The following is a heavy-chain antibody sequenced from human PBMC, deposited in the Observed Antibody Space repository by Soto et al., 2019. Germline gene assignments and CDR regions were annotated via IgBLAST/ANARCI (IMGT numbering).Heavy chain of an antibody. CDR3: AKGPSLYCSSTSCYAGYYYMDV. Sequence: EVQLVESGGGLVQPGRSLRLSCAASGFTFDDYAMHWVRQAPGKGLEWVSGISWNSGSIGYADSVKGRFTISRDNAKTSLYLQMNSLRAEDTALYYCAKGPSLYCSSTSCYAGYYYMDVWGKGTTVTVSS. CDR1: GFTFDDYA. CDR2: ISWNSGSI. V-gene: IGHV3-9*01. D-gene: IGHD2-2*01. J-gene: IGHJ6*03.